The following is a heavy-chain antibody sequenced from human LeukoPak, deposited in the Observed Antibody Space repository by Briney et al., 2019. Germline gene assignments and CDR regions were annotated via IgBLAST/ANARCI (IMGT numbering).Heavy chain of an antibody. CDR3: ARGPGIPAAVDH. V-gene: IGHV3-30*04. CDR1: GFIFNSYA. Sequence: GGSLRLSCAASGFIFNSYAMHWVRQAPGKGLEWVAVISYDGSTEHYADSVKGRFTISRDNPRNRLYLQMNSLRPEDTAVFYCARGPGIPAAVDHWGQGTLVTVSS. CDR2: ISYDGSTE. D-gene: IGHD6-13*01. J-gene: IGHJ4*02.